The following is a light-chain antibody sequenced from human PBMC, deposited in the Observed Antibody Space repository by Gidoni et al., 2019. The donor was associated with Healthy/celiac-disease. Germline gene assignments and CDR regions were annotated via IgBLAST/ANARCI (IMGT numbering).Light chain of an antibody. Sequence: IQMTPSPSSLSASVGDRVTITCRASQSIRSYLNWYQQKPGKAPKLLIYAASTLQSGVPSRFSGSGSGTDFTLTISSLQPEDFATYYCQQSYSTPYTFGQGTKLEIK. CDR3: QQSYSTPYT. CDR1: QSIRSY. V-gene: IGKV1-39*01. CDR2: AAS. J-gene: IGKJ2*01.